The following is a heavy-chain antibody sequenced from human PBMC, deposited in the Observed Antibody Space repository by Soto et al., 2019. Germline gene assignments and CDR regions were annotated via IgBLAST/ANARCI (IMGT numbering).Heavy chain of an antibody. D-gene: IGHD4-17*01. CDR2: ITESGSST. V-gene: IGHV3-23*01. J-gene: IGHJ4*02. CDR3: ARAYGANYPNDY. CDR1: GFTFRKYA. Sequence: PGGSLRLSCAASGFTFRKYAMTWVRQAPGQGLEYVSSITESGSSTYYADSVKGRFTISRDNAKNTLYLQMNSLRAEDTAVYHCARAYGANYPNDYWGQGTLVTVSS.